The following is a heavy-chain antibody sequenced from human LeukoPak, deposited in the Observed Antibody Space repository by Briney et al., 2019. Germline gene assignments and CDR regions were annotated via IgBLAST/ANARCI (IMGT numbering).Heavy chain of an antibody. CDR3: ARDGDGYSGAFDI. D-gene: IGHD5-24*01. Sequence: GGSLRLSCAASGFTFSSYAMHWVRQAPGKGLEWVAVISYDGSNKYYADSVKGRFTISRDNSKNTLYLQMNSLRAEDTAVYYCARDGDGYSGAFDIWGQGTMVTVSS. CDR1: GFTFSSYA. J-gene: IGHJ3*02. CDR2: ISYDGSNK. V-gene: IGHV3-30*04.